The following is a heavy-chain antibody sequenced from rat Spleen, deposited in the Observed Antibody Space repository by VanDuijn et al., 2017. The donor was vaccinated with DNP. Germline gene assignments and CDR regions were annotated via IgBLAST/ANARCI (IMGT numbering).Heavy chain of an antibody. J-gene: IGHJ4*01. CDR1: GFTFSDYY. CDR2: ISHEGDSS. D-gene: IGHD1-1*01. Sequence: EVQLVESGGVLVQPGRSLKLSCAASGFTFSDYYMAWVRQAPKKGLEWVASISHEGDSSYYGDSVKGRFTISRDDAKSTLYLQMNSLRSEDTATYYCARGTGVTWGAMAAWGQGTSVTVSS. V-gene: IGHV5-22*01. CDR3: ARGTGVTWGAMAA.